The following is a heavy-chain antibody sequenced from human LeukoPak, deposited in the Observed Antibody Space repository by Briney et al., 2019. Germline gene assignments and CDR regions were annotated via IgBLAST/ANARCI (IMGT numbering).Heavy chain of an antibody. CDR2: IYRGGVT. CDR1: GGSFSGHY. CDR3: ARGRNWQTFYHYYMDV. Sequence: WETLSLTCGVSGGSFSGHYWTWLRQAPGKGLEWMGEIYRGGVTNYDPSLKSRFSISIDTSTNEISLKMSSLTAADTGVYYCARGRNWQTFYHYYMDVWGKGATVTVS. J-gene: IGHJ6*03. V-gene: IGHV4-34*01. D-gene: IGHD1-14*01.